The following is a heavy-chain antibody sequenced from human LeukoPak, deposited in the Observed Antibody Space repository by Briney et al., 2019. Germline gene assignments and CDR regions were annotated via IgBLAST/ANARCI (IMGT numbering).Heavy chain of an antibody. CDR2: ISAYNGNT. Sequence: ASVKVSCKASGYTFTSYGISWVRQAPGQGLEWMGWISAYNGNTNYAQKFQGRVTMTRDTSTSTVYMELSSLRSEDTAVYYCARDPLNCGGDCYHFDYWGQGTLVTVSS. CDR1: GYTFTSYG. J-gene: IGHJ4*02. D-gene: IGHD2-21*02. V-gene: IGHV1-18*01. CDR3: ARDPLNCGGDCYHFDY.